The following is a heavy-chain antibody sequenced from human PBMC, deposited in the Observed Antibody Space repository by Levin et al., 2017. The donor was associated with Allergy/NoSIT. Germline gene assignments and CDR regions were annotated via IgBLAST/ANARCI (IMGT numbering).Heavy chain of an antibody. CDR1: GYSFTSYW. Sequence: GGSLRLSCKGSGYSFTSYWIGWVRQMPGKGLEWMGIIYPGDSDTSYSPSFQGQVTISADKSIITAYLQWSSLKASDTAMYYCARPRDSSSFEAFNIWGQGTMVTVSS. J-gene: IGHJ3*02. V-gene: IGHV5-51*01. D-gene: IGHD6-6*01. CDR2: IYPGDSDT. CDR3: ARPRDSSSFEAFNI.